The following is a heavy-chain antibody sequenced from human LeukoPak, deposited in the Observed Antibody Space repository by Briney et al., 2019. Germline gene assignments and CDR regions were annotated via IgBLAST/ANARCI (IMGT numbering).Heavy chain of an antibody. V-gene: IGHV3-21*01. J-gene: IGHJ5*02. Sequence: GGSLRLSCAASGFTFSSYSMNWVRQAPGKGLEWISYISSSSSYIYYADSVKGRFTISRDNAKNSLYLQMNSLRAEDTAVYYCARDQQQLVPNWFDPWGQGSLGTVSS. CDR2: ISSSSSYI. CDR1: GFTFSSYS. D-gene: IGHD6-13*01. CDR3: ARDQQQLVPNWFDP.